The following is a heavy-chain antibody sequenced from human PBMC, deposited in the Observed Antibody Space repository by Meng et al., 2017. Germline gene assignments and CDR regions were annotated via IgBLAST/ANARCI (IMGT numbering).Heavy chain of an antibody. V-gene: IGHV1-2*06. Sequence: AYLVQFGVEGNKRGASVKVPCKASGHTFPGYYMHWVRQAPGQGLEWMGRINPNSGGTNYAQKFQGRVTMTRDTSISTAYMELSRLRSDDTAVYYCARDYREYCSGGSCYYFDYWGQGTLVTVSS. J-gene: IGHJ4*02. CDR3: ARDYREYCSGGSCYYFDY. D-gene: IGHD2-15*01. CDR2: INPNSGGT. CDR1: GHTFPGYY.